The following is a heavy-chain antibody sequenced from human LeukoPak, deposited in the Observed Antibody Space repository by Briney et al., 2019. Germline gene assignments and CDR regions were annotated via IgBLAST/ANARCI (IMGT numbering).Heavy chain of an antibody. J-gene: IGHJ3*01. CDR2: TSSDSS. D-gene: IGHD3-9*01. Sequence: PGGSLRLSCAASGFTFSSYNVNWVRQAPGKGLEWVSSTSSDSSYADSVKGRFIISRDNAKNSLYLQMNSLRAEDTAVYYCARMNYDILTGYYLRAFDVWGQGTMVTVSS. V-gene: IGHV3-21*01. CDR3: ARMNYDILTGYYLRAFDV. CDR1: GFTFSSYN.